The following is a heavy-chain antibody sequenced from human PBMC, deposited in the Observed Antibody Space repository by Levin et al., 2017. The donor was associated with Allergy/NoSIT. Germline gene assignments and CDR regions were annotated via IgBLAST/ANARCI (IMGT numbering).Heavy chain of an antibody. V-gene: IGHV3-53*01. CDR2: IYSGGNT. CDR1: GFTISTNY. CDR3: ARSTNSPNNGYPSPHNWFDP. J-gene: IGHJ5*02. Sequence: GGSLRLSCTASGFTISTNYMSWVRQAPGKGLEWVSMIYSGGNTFYADSVKGRFTISRDNPKNTLFLQMSSLRGEDTAVYYCARSTNSPNNGYPSPHNWFDPWGQGTLVTVSS. D-gene: IGHD3-22*01.